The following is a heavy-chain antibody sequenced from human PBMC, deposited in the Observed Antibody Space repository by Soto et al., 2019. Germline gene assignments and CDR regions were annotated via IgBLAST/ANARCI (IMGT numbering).Heavy chain of an antibody. CDR3: AKSVYNWNDGFFDY. Sequence: QVQLVESGGGVVQPGRSLRLSCAASGFTFSTYGMHWVRQAPGKGLEWVAVISYDGNNKYYADSVKGRFTISRDNSKNTLYLQMSSLRAEDTAVHYCAKSVYNWNDGFFDYWGQGTLVTVSS. D-gene: IGHD1-1*01. V-gene: IGHV3-30*18. CDR1: GFTFSTYG. CDR2: ISYDGNNK. J-gene: IGHJ4*02.